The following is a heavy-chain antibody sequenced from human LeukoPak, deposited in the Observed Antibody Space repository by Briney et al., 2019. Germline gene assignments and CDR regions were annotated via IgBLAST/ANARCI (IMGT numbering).Heavy chain of an antibody. Sequence: ASVKVSCKASGYTFTSYYMYCVRQAPGQGLEWMGIINPSGGSTNYAQKFQGRVTMTRDMSTSTVYMELSSLRCEDTAVYYCARDRRYSGSYSAFDIWGQGTMVTVSS. D-gene: IGHD1-26*01. CDR2: INPSGGST. CDR3: ARDRRYSGSYSAFDI. J-gene: IGHJ3*02. V-gene: IGHV1-46*01. CDR1: GYTFTSYY.